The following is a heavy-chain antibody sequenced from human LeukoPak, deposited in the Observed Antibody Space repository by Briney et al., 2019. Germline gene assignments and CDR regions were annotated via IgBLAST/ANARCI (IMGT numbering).Heavy chain of an antibody. V-gene: IGHV1-24*01. D-gene: IGHD1-1*01. CDR2: LEPEEGDHGET. Sequence: SENLFCSVSGYSLSDLSIHWARHLPGKGREGVGGLEPEEGDHGETIYAQNFEGRLTLTEDTLTDTAYMELLSLASEDTAVYYCATDRLEIYALNIWGQGTMVTVSS. CDR3: ATDRLEIYALNI. CDR1: GYSLSDLS. J-gene: IGHJ3*02.